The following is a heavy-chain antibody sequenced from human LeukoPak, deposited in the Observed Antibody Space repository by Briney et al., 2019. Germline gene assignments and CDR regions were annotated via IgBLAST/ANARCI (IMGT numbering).Heavy chain of an antibody. CDR3: ARGYYYDSSGYYY. CDR1: GGTFSSYA. CDR2: IIPILGIA. V-gene: IGHV1-69*04. Sequence: SVKVSCKASGGTFSSYAISWVRQAPGQGLEWMGRIIPILGIANYAQKFRGRVTITADKSTSTAYMELSSLRSEDTAVYYCARGYYYDSSGYYYWGQGTLVTVSS. J-gene: IGHJ4*02. D-gene: IGHD3-22*01.